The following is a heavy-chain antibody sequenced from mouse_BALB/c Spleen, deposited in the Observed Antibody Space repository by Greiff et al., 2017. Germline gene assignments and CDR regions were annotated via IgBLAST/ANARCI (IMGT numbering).Heavy chain of an antibody. V-gene: IGHV2-9*02. CDR1: GFSLTSYG. CDR2: IWAGGST. J-gene: IGHJ3*01. CDR3: ARDEITTVVAPSFAY. Sequence: QVQLQQSGPGLVAPSQSLSITCTVSGFSLTSYGVHWVRQPPGKGLEWLGVIWAGGSTNYNSALMSRLSISKDNSKSQVFLKMNSLQTDDTAMYYCARDEITTVVAPSFAYWGQGTLVTVSA. D-gene: IGHD1-1*01.